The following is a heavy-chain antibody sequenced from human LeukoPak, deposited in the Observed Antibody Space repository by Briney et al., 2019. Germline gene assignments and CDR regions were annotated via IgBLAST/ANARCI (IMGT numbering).Heavy chain of an antibody. CDR3: AKDQRYSSGWSADY. Sequence: GGSLRLSCAASGFTFSNYGMHWVRQAPGKGLEWVAVISYDESSKYYADSVKGRFTISRDNSKNTLYLQMNSLRAEGTAVYYCAKDQRYSSGWSADYWGQGTLVTVSS. CDR2: ISYDESSK. D-gene: IGHD6-19*01. J-gene: IGHJ4*02. V-gene: IGHV3-30*18. CDR1: GFTFSNYG.